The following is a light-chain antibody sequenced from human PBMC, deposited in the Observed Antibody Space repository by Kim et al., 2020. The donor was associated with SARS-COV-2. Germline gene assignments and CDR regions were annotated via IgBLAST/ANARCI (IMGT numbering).Light chain of an antibody. Sequence: SYELTQPLSVSVALGQTARITCGGNNIVTKNVPWYQQKPGQASVLVMYRDTNRPSGIPERFSGSNSGNTATLTISRAQAGDEADYYCQVWDSSTWVFCGG. J-gene: IGLJ3*02. CDR1: NIVTKN. CDR3: QVWDSSTWV. CDR2: RDT. V-gene: IGLV3-9*01.